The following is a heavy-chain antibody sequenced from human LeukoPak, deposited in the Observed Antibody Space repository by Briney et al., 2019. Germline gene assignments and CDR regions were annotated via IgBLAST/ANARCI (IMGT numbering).Heavy chain of an antibody. CDR2: IKQDGSEK. Sequence: GSLRLSCAASGFTFSSYWMSWVRQAPGKGLEWVANIKQDGSEKYYVDSVKGRFTISRDNAKNSLYLQMNSLRAEDTAVYYCARDPYYYDGTTAAAFDIWGQGTMVTVSS. CDR3: ARDPYYYDGTTAAAFDI. J-gene: IGHJ3*02. CDR1: GFTFSSYW. D-gene: IGHD3-22*01. V-gene: IGHV3-7*01.